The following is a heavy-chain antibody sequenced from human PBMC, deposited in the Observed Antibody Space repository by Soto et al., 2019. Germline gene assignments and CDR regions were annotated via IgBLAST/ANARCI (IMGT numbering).Heavy chain of an antibody. CDR1: GGSFSGYY. CDR2: INHSGST. D-gene: IGHD3-9*01. Sequence: SETLSLTCAVYGGSFSGYYWSWIRQPPGKGLEWIGEINHSGSTNYNPSLKSRVTISLDTSKNQISLKLSSVTAADTAVYYCARGQRRYFDWHLNRAFDIWGQGTMVTVSS. V-gene: IGHV4-34*01. CDR3: ARGQRRYFDWHLNRAFDI. J-gene: IGHJ3*02.